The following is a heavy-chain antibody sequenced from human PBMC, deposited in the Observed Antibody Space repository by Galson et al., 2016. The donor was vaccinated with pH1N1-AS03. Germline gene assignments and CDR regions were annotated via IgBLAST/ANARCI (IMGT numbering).Heavy chain of an antibody. CDR2: IYHSGST. J-gene: IGHJ4*02. CDR3: VMDTTTWMRFDY. V-gene: IGHV4-39*07. Sequence: LTCTVSGGSISSSTYYWGWVRQPPGKGLEWIGNIYHSGSTYYNPSLKSRVTISLDKSKNQFSLKLNSVTAADTAVYFCVMDTTTWMRFDYWGQGSLVIVSS. D-gene: IGHD1-1*01. CDR1: GGSISSSTYY.